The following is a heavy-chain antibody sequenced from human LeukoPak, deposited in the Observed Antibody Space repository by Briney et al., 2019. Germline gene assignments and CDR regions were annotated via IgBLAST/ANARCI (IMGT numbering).Heavy chain of an antibody. V-gene: IGHV3-23*01. CDR3: AKRTMSAFDS. CDR2: ISGSGNGT. Sequence: GGSLRLSCAASGFTFRTYAMNWVRQAPGKGLEWLSGISGSGNGTYYADSVKGRFTISRDNSKNMVYLQMNSLTVEDAATYYCAKRTMSAFDSWGQGTLLIVSS. CDR1: GFTFRTYA. J-gene: IGHJ4*02.